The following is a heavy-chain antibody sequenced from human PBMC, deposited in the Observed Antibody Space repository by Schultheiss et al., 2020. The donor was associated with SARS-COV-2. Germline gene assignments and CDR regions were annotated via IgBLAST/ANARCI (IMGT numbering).Heavy chain of an antibody. J-gene: IGHJ4*02. CDR1: GFTFSSYG. D-gene: IGHD5-24*01. CDR3: VKLPPKMATIPYADY. V-gene: IGHV3-7*01. Sequence: GESLKISCAASGFTFSSYGMHWVRQAPGKGLEWVANIKQDGSEKYYVDSVKGRFTISRDNAKNSLYLQMNSLRAEDTAVYYCVKLPPKMATIPYADYWGQGTLVTVSS. CDR2: IKQDGSEK.